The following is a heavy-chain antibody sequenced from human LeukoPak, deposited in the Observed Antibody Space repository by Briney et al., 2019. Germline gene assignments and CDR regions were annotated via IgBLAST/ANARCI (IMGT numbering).Heavy chain of an antibody. Sequence: ASVKVSCKASGYTFTSYGIARVRQAPGQGLEWMGWISTHIGNTYYAQNLQGRVTMTTDTSTSTAYMELRSLRSDDTAVYYCARTGLYGSGSYFIYWGQGTLVTVST. V-gene: IGHV1-18*01. J-gene: IGHJ4*02. CDR1: GYTFTSYG. D-gene: IGHD3-10*01. CDR3: ARTGLYGSGSYFIY. CDR2: ISTHIGNT.